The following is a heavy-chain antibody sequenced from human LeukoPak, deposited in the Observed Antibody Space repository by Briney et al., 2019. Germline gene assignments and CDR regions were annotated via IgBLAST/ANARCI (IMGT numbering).Heavy chain of an antibody. V-gene: IGHV1-2*02. CDR1: GYTFTGYY. J-gene: IGHJ4*02. CDR3: AREDGSFDY. Sequence: ASVKVSCKASGYTFTGYYIHRVRQAPGQGLEWMGWINPISGGTNYAEKFQGRVTTTRDTSINTAYMEVTRLTSDDTAVYYCAREDGSFDYWGQGTLVIVSS. CDR2: INPISGGT. D-gene: IGHD5-24*01.